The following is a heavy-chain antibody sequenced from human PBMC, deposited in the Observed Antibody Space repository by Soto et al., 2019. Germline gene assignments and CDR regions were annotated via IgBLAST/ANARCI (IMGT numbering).Heavy chain of an antibody. CDR1: GFTFSSYG. V-gene: IGHV3-33*01. Sequence: QVQLVESGGGVVQPGRSLRLSCAASGFTFSSYGMHWVRRAPGKGLQWVAVIWYDGTNKYYADSVKGRFTISRDNSKNTLYLQMNSLRAEDTAVYYCVVGYCSGGSCYRFMDYWGQGTLVTVSS. J-gene: IGHJ4*02. CDR2: IWYDGTNK. D-gene: IGHD2-15*01. CDR3: VVGYCSGGSCYRFMDY.